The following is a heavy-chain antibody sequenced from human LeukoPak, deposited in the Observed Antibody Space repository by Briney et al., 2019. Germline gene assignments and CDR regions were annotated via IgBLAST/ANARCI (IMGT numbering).Heavy chain of an antibody. CDR1: GGSISSSSYY. CDR3: ARDRPQGYCSGGSCYYGMDV. D-gene: IGHD2-15*01. V-gene: IGHV4-39*07. CDR2: IYYSGST. Sequence: SETLSLTCTVSGGSISSSSYYWGWIRQPPGKGLEWIGSIYYSGSTNYNPSLKSRVTISVDTSKNQFSLKLSSVTAADTAVYYCARDRPQGYCSGGSCYYGMDVWGQGTTVTVSS. J-gene: IGHJ6*02.